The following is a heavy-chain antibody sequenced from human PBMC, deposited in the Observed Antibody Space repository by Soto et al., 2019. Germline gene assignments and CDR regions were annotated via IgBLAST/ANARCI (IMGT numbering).Heavy chain of an antibody. CDR3: ARDLRQYYFDY. Sequence: SVTVSCKASGGTFGSYTSSWVRQAPGQGLEWMGRIIPILGIANYAQKFQGRVTITADKSTSTAYMELSSLRSEDTAVYYCARDLRQYYFDYWGQGTLVTVSS. J-gene: IGHJ4*02. D-gene: IGHD6-19*01. V-gene: IGHV1-69*04. CDR2: IIPILGIA. CDR1: GGTFGSYT.